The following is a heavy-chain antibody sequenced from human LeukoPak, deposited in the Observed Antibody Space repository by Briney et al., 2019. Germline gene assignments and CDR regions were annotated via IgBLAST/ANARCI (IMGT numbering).Heavy chain of an antibody. CDR2: INPNIGDT. Sequence: GASVKVSCKASGYIFTGYYMHWGRQSPGQGLEGMGWINPNIGDTNYAQKFHGRVTMTRDTSISTAYMELSRLRPHDTAVYYCARDRRYSGSYYSYYYYYYMDVWGKGTTVTVSS. CDR3: ARDRRYSGSYYSYYYYYYMDV. J-gene: IGHJ6*03. CDR1: GYIFTGYY. D-gene: IGHD1-26*01. V-gene: IGHV1-2*02.